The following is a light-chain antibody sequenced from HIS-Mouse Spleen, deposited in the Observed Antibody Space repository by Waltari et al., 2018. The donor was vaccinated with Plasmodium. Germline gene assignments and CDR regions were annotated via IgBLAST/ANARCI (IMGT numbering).Light chain of an antibody. J-gene: IGLJ3*02. CDR1: ALPKKY. V-gene: IGLV3-10*01. CDR3: YSTDSSGNHRV. CDR2: EDS. Sequence: SYELTQPPSVSVSPGQTARITCSGDALPKKYAYWYQQKSGQAPVLVIYEDSKRPSVIPERFFGSSEGKMATLNISGAQVEDEADYYCYSTDSSGNHRVFGGGTKLTVL.